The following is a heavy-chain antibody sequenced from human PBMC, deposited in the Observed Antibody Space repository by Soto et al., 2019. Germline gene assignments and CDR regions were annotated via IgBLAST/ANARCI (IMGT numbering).Heavy chain of an antibody. CDR2: ISHDGCAQ. D-gene: IGHD6-19*01. Sequence: QVQLVESGGGVVQPGTSLRLSCVVSGFTLSNTGVHWVRQAPGKGLEWVAMISHDGCAQYYVDSVTGRFTISRDNFKNTVYLQMHSLRPEDTSLSYCAKDWGSSGWWSWFDSWGEGTLVTVSS. CDR1: GFTLSNTG. CDR3: AKDWGSSGWWSWFDS. V-gene: IGHV3-30*18. J-gene: IGHJ5*01.